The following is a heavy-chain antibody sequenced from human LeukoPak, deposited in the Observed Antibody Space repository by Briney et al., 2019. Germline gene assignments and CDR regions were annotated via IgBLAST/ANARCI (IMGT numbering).Heavy chain of an antibody. V-gene: IGHV3-33*01. Sequence: GGSLRLSCAASGFTFSNYAMHWVRQAPGKGLEWVAVIWYDGSPKYYPDSVKGRFTISRDNSKNTLYLQMNSLRAEDTAVYYCARDPLMAVAGTVDYWGQGTLVTVSS. D-gene: IGHD6-19*01. J-gene: IGHJ4*02. CDR2: IWYDGSPK. CDR3: ARDPLMAVAGTVDY. CDR1: GFTFSNYA.